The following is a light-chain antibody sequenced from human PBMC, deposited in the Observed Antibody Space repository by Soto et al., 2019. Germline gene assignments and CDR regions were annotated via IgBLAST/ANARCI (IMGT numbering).Light chain of an antibody. J-gene: IGKJ5*01. V-gene: IGKV1-9*01. CDR2: AAS. CDR1: QGISSY. CDR3: QQLNSYPIT. Sequence: DIQLTQSPSFLSASVGDRVTITCRASQGISSYLAWYQQKPGKAPKLLIYAASTLQSGVPSRFSGSGSGTDLTITISSLQPEDFEAYYCQQLNSYPITFGQGTRLEIK.